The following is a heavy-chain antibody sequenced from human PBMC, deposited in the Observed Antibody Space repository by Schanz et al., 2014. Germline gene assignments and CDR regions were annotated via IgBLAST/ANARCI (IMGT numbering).Heavy chain of an antibody. Sequence: EVQLVESGGGLVQPGGSLRLSCAASGFTFSDHYMDWVRQAPGKGLEWVGRVRNKNNRYTTEYAASVKGRFTISSDDSENSLYMQMNSLKTEDTAMYDGARRASCSRIGCPFDSWGQGTLVTVSS. CDR2: VRNKNNRYTT. CDR3: ARRASCSRIGCPFDS. V-gene: IGHV3-72*01. J-gene: IGHJ4*02. CDR1: GFTFSDHY. D-gene: IGHD2-2*01.